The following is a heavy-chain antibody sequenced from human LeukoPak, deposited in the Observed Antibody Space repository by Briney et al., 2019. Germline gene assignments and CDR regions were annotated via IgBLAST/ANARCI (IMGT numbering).Heavy chain of an antibody. V-gene: IGHV1-2*02. Sequence: ASVRVSCKASGYTFSGYYIHWVRQAPGQKFEWLGWINPNSGTPNYAENFEGRVTMTRDTSISTVFMQLSGLASDDTAVYYCAKDSGYCSDLNCSPRWSFDYWGQGTLVTASS. CDR1: GYTFSGYY. D-gene: IGHD2-15*01. CDR3: AKDSGYCSDLNCSPRWSFDY. CDR2: INPNSGTP. J-gene: IGHJ4*02.